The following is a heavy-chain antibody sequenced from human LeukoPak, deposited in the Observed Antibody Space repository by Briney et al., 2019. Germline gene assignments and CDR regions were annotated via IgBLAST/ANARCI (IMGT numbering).Heavy chain of an antibody. D-gene: IGHD6-19*01. J-gene: IGHJ4*02. CDR1: GFTFSSYW. V-gene: IGHV3-7*01. Sequence: GGARRLSLAASGFTFSSYWMSWVRRAPGKGLGWVANIKQDGSEKYYVDSVKGRFTISRDNAKNSLYLQMNSLRAEDTALYYCASGRQLAYWGQGTLVTVSS. CDR3: ASGRQLAY. CDR2: IKQDGSEK.